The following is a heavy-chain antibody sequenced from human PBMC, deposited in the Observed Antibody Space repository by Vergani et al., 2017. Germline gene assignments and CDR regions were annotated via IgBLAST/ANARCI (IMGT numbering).Heavy chain of an antibody. CDR2: IYHSGST. Sequence: QLQLQESGSGLVKPSQTLSLTCAVSGGSISSGGYSWSWIRQPPGKGLEWIGYIYHSGSTDYNPAPKSRVTISVDTSKNQFSLKLSSVTAADTAVYYCASDTCSGGSCYIDDWGEGPLATVYS. V-gene: IGHV4-30-2*01. J-gene: IGHJ4*02. CDR1: GGSISSGGYS. CDR3: ASDTCSGGSCYIDD. D-gene: IGHD2-15*01.